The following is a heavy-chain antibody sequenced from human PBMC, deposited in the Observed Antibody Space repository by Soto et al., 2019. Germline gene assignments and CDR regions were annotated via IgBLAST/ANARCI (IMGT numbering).Heavy chain of an antibody. CDR3: AREQRQRWLDVEICFDY. J-gene: IGHJ4*02. V-gene: IGHV1-46*01. CDR1: GYTFTSYY. Sequence: QVQLVQSGAEVKKPGASVKVSCKASGYTFTSYYMHWVRQAPGQGLEWMGIINPSGGSTSYAQKFAGRATMTRDTSTSTGYMELSSLRSEDTDVYYCAREQRQRWLDVEICFDYWGQGTLVTVSS. CDR2: INPSGGST. D-gene: IGHD6-25*01.